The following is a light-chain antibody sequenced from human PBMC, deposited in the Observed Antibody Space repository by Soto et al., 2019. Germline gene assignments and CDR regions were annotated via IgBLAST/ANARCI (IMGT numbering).Light chain of an antibody. Sequence: QSALTQPASVSGSPGQSITISCTGTSSDVGGYNYVSWYQQHPSKAPRLIIYEVSNRPSGVSDRFSGSKSGNTASLTISGLQAEDEADYYCSSYTSSSPRVFGTGTKLTVL. V-gene: IGLV2-14*01. CDR1: SSDVGGYNY. CDR3: SSYTSSSPRV. J-gene: IGLJ1*01. CDR2: EVS.